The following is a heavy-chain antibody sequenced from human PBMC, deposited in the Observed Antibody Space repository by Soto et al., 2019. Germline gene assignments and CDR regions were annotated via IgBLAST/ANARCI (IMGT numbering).Heavy chain of an antibody. J-gene: IGHJ5*02. D-gene: IGHD1-1*01. Sequence: SETLSLTCTVSGGFISINTYYWGWIRQPPGKGLEWIGNIYNSGSTYYNPSLKTRVTISVDTSKNQYSLKLSSVTAADTAVYYCARDQLEERFGPNWFDPWGQGTLVTVSS. CDR3: ARDQLEERFGPNWFDP. CDR2: IYNSGST. CDR1: GGFISINTYY. V-gene: IGHV4-39*02.